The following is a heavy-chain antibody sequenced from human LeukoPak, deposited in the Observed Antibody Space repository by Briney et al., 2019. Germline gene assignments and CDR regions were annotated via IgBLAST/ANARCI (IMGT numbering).Heavy chain of an antibody. V-gene: IGHV4-4*07. D-gene: IGHD3-22*01. Sequence: SETLSLTCTVSGGSISSYYWSWIRQPAGKGLEWIGRIYTSGSTNYNPSLKSRVTMSVDTSKNQFSLKLSSVTAADTAAYYCARDRYYYDSSGYYVFDYWGQGTLVTVSS. CDR1: GGSISSYY. CDR3: ARDRYYYDSSGYYVFDY. CDR2: IYTSGST. J-gene: IGHJ4*02.